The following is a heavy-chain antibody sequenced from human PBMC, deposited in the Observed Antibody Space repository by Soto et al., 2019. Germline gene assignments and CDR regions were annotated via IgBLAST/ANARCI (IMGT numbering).Heavy chain of an antibody. CDR3: VRDKPHNWFDP. CDR1: GYTFTSYS. CDR2: INPSSGRT. Sequence: ASVKVSCTASGYTFTSYSMHWVRQAPGQGLEWMGIINPSSGRTSYAQNFQGRVTMTSDTSTSIVYMEMNSLRAEDTAVYYCVRDKPHNWFDPWGQGTPVTVSS. V-gene: IGHV1-46*01. J-gene: IGHJ5*02.